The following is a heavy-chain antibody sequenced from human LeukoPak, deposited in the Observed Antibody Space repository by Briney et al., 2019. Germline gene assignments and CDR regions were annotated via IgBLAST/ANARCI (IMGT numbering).Heavy chain of an antibody. CDR1: GGSISSYY. Sequence: PSETLFLTCIVSGGSISSYYWSWIRQPPGKGLEWIGYIYYSGSTHYNPSLKCRVTISLYTSKNQFSLKLSSVTAADTAVYYCASRTMIVGSFDYWGQGTLVTVSS. V-gene: IGHV4-59*01. J-gene: IGHJ4*02. D-gene: IGHD3-22*01. CDR2: IYYSGST. CDR3: ASRTMIVGSFDY.